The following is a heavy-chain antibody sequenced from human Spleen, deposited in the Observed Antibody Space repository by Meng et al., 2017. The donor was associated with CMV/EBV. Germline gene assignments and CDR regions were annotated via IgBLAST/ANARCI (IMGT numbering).Heavy chain of an antibody. CDR2: IYSGGST. Sequence: ETLSLTCAASGFTVSSNYMSWVRQAPGKGLEWVSVIYSGGSTYYADSVKGRFTISRDNAKNSLYLRMDSLRAEDTAVYYCATLNGYSFFFDYWGQGALVTVSS. CDR3: ATLNGYSFFFDY. CDR1: GFTVSSNY. V-gene: IGHV3-66*01. J-gene: IGHJ4*02. D-gene: IGHD5-18*01.